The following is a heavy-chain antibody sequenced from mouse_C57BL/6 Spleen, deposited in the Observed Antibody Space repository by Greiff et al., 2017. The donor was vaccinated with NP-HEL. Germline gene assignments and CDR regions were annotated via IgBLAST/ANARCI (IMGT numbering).Heavy chain of an antibody. Sequence: EVKLVESGGGLVKPGGSLKLSCAASGFTFSSYAMSWVRQTPEKRLEWVATISDGGSYTYYPDNVKGRFTISRDNAKNNLYLQMSHLKSEDTAMDYSARDRVDGYYDYWGQGTTLTVSS. CDR1: GFTFSSYA. CDR2: ISDGGSYT. V-gene: IGHV5-4*01. CDR3: ARDRVDGYYDY. J-gene: IGHJ2*01. D-gene: IGHD2-3*01.